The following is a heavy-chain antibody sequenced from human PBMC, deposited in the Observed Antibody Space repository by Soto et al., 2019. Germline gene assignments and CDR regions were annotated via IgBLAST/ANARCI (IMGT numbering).Heavy chain of an antibody. Sequence: SETLSLTCTVSGGSISSSSYYWGWIRQPPGKGLEWIGSIYYSGSTYYNPSLKSRVTISVDTSKNQFSLKLSSVTAADTAVYYCARHVVGGGWLSVLDYWGQGTLVTVSS. CDR3: ARHVVGGGWLSVLDY. CDR1: GGSISSSSYY. D-gene: IGHD2-15*01. CDR2: IYYSGST. J-gene: IGHJ4*02. V-gene: IGHV4-39*01.